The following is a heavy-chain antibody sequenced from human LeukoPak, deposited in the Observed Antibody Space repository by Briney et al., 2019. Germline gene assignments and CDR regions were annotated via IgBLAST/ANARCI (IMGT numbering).Heavy chain of an antibody. CDR1: GGSFSGYY. CDR3: ARSRVTPLWYFDY. Sequence: SETLSLTCAVYGGSFSGYYWSWIRQPPRKGLEWIGEINHSGSTNYNPSLKSRVTISVDTSKNQFSLKLSSVTAADTAVYYCARSRVTPLWYFDYWGQGTLVTVSS. V-gene: IGHV4-34*01. J-gene: IGHJ4*02. D-gene: IGHD2-21*02. CDR2: INHSGST.